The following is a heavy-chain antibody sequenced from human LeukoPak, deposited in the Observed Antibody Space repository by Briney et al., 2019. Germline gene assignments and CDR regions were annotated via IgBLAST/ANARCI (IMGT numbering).Heavy chain of an antibody. CDR1: GYTFTSYY. D-gene: IGHD3-10*01. CDR2: INPSGGST. V-gene: IGHV1-46*01. CDR3: AREFTMVRGVIQYYFDY. Sequence: ALVKVSCKASGYTFTSYYMHWVRQAPGQGLEWMGIINPSGGSTSYAQKFQGRVTMTRDTSTSTVYMELSSLRSEDTAVYYCAREFTMVRGVIQYYFDYWGQGTLVTVSS. J-gene: IGHJ4*02.